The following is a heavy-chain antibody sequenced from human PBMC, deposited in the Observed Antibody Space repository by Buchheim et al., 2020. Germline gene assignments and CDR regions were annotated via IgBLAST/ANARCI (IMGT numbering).Heavy chain of an antibody. Sequence: EVQLVESGGGLVKPGGSLRLSCAASGFTFSSYSMNWVRQAPGKGLEWVSSISSGSSYIFYADSVKGRFTISRDTPKNSLYLQMNSLRAEDTAVYYCAKGITGSTGAPWGQGTL. CDR2: ISSGSSYI. V-gene: IGHV3-21*01. D-gene: IGHD1-7*01. J-gene: IGHJ5*02. CDR1: GFTFSSYS. CDR3: AKGITGSTGAP.